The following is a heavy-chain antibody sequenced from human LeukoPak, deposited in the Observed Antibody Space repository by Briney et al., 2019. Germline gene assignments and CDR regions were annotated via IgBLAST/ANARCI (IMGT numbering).Heavy chain of an antibody. CDR3: AHRVGHSTGFDY. D-gene: IGHD2/OR15-2a*01. V-gene: IGHV1-69*02. J-gene: IGHJ4*02. CDR2: IIPILGIA. Sequence: SVRVSCKASGGTFSSYTISWVRQAPGQGLEWMGRIIPILGIANYAQKFQGRVTITADKSTSTAYMEPSSLRSEDTAVYYCAHRVGHSTGFDYWGQGTLVTVSS. CDR1: GGTFSSYT.